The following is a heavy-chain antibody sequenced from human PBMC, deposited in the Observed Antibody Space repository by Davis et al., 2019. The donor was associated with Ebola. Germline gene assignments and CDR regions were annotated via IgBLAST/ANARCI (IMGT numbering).Heavy chain of an antibody. V-gene: IGHV3-43*01. Sequence: GESLKISCAASGFTFDDYSMHWVRQAPGKGLEWVSLISWDGGTTYYADSVKGRFTISRDNSKNSLFLQMNSLRTDDTALYYCAKELSSNWYEGHFDYWGQGTLVTVSS. CDR3: AKELSSNWYEGHFDY. CDR2: ISWDGGTT. D-gene: IGHD6-13*01. J-gene: IGHJ4*02. CDR1: GFTFDDYS.